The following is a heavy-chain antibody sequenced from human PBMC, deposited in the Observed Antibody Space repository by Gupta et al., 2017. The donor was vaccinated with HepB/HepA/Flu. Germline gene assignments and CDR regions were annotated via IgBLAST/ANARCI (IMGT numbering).Heavy chain of an antibody. CDR1: GGSFSGYY. J-gene: IGHJ4*02. D-gene: IGHD6-19*01. CDR3: ARGGIAVDGTLTYFDY. CDR2: INHSGST. V-gene: IGHV4-34*01. Sequence: QVQLQQCGAGLLKPSETLSLPCAVYGGSFSGYYWSWIRQPPGKGLEWIGEINHSGSTNYNPSLKSRVTISVDTSKNQCSLKLSSVTAADTAVYYCARGGIAVDGTLTYFDYWGQGTLVTVSS.